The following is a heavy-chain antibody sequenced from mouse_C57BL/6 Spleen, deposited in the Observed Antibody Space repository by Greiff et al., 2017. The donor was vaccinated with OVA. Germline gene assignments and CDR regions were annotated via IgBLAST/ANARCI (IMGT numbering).Heavy chain of an antibody. Sequence: QVQLKQPGAELVRPGSSVKLSCKASGYTFTSYWMHWVKQRPIQGLEWIGNIDPSDSETHYNQKFKDKATLTVDKSSSTAYMQLSSLTSEDSAVYYCATGSSYRYFDVWGTGTTVTVSS. J-gene: IGHJ1*03. V-gene: IGHV1-52*01. CDR1: GYTFTSYW. D-gene: IGHD1-1*01. CDR2: IDPSDSET. CDR3: ATGSSYRYFDV.